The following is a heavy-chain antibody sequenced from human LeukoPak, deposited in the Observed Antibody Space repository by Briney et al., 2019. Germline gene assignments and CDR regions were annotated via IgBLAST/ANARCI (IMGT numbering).Heavy chain of an antibody. Sequence: PGGSLRLSCAASGFTFSSYSMNWVRQAPGKGLEWVSSISSSSSYIHYADSVKGRFTISRDNAKNSLYLQMNSLRAEDTAVYYCARDGGQYSSSWKENWFDPWGQGTLVTVSS. CDR3: ARDGGQYSSSWKENWFDP. D-gene: IGHD6-13*01. CDR2: ISSSSSYI. V-gene: IGHV3-21*01. J-gene: IGHJ5*02. CDR1: GFTFSSYS.